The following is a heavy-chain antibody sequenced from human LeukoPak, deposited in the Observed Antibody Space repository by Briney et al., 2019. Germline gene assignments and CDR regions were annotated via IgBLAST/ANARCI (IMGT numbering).Heavy chain of an antibody. J-gene: IGHJ4*02. CDR1: GFTFSSYA. CDR3: ATLSIAARPFDY. CDR2: ISYDGSNK. Sequence: PGGSLRLSCAASGFTFSSYAMHWVRQAPGKGLEWVAVISYDGSNKYYADSVKGRFTISRDNSKNTLYLQMNSLRAEDTAVYYCATLSIAARPFDYWGQGTLVTVSS. D-gene: IGHD6-6*01. V-gene: IGHV3-30-3*01.